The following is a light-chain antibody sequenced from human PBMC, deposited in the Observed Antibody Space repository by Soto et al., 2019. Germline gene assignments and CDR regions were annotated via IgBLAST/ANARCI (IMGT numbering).Light chain of an antibody. J-gene: IGKJ5*01. V-gene: IGKV1-39*01. CDR2: AAS. CDR3: QQSYSTPRVT. Sequence: DLQMTQSPSSLSASVGDRVTITCRASQSISSYLNWYQQKPGKAPKLLIYAASSLQIGVPSRFSGSGSGTDFTLTISSLQPEDFATYYCQQSYSTPRVTFGQGTRLEIK. CDR1: QSISSY.